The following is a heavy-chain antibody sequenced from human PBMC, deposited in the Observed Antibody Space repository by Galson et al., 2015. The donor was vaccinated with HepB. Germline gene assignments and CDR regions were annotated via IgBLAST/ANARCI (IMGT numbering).Heavy chain of an antibody. D-gene: IGHD3-16*02. Sequence: SVKVSCKASGFTFTSSAVQWVRQARGQRLEWIGWIVVGSGNTNYAQKFQERVTITRDMSTSTAYMELSRLRSEDTAVYYCAADYELSLYGYWGQGTLVTVSS. J-gene: IGHJ4*02. V-gene: IGHV1-58*01. CDR2: IVVGSGNT. CDR3: AADYELSLYGY. CDR1: GFTFTSSA.